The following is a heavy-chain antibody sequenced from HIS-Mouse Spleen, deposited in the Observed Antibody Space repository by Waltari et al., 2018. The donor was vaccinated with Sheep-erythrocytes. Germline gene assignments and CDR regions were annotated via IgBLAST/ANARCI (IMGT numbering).Heavy chain of an antibody. CDR1: AGPIRTGGYS. D-gene: IGHD7-27*01. J-gene: IGHJ4*02. CDR2: IYYSGST. Sequence: QVQLQESGPGLVKPSQTLSLTCTVSAGPIRTGGYSWSWIRQHPGKGLEWIGYIYYSGSTYYNPSLKSRVTISVDTSKNQFSLKLSSVTAADTAVYYCARDPLTGADYWGQGTLVTVSS. V-gene: IGHV4-31*03. CDR3: ARDPLTGADY.